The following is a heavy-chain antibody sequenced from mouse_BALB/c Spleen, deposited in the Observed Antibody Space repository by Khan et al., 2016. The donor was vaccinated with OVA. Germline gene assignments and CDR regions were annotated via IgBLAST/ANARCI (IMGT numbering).Heavy chain of an antibody. CDR3: ARGSSRAMDY. CDR2: IYTYTGEP. J-gene: IGHJ4*01. CDR1: GYTFTNYG. D-gene: IGHD1-1*01. V-gene: IGHV9-3-1*01. Sequence: QIQLVQSGPELKKPGETVKISCKASGYTFTNYGMNWVKQAPGQGLKWMGWIYTYTGEPTYADDFKGRFAFSLDSSASTAYLQINNLTNEDTATYFCARGSSRAMDYWGQGTSVTVSS.